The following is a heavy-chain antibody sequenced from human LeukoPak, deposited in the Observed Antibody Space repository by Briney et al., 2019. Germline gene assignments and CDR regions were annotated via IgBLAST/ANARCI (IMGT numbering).Heavy chain of an antibody. V-gene: IGHV1-46*01. CDR2: INPSGGST. J-gene: IGHJ3*02. CDR1: GYTFTSYF. D-gene: IGHD3-3*01. Sequence: GASVKVSCKSYGYTFTSYFMHWVRQAPGQGLEWMGIINPSGGSTNYAQKFRGRVTMTRDTSTSTVYMELSRLRSEDTAVYYCARGDHVRIYAESAFDIWGQGTKVTVSS. CDR3: ARGDHVRIYAESAFDI.